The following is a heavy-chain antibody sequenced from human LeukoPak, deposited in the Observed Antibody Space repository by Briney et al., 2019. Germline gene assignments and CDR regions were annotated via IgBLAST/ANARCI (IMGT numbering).Heavy chain of an antibody. CDR3: AARIVVVIPGPEAFDI. CDR2: XXXSGSTI. V-gene: IGHV3-48*03. CDR1: GITFSSYG. D-gene: IGHD3-22*01. Sequence: RPGRSLRLSGAASGITFSSYGMNWVRQAPGKGLEWXSXXXXSGSTIYYAYSVKGRFTISRDYAKNSLNLQMNSLSAEDTAVYYCAARIVVVIPGPEAFDIWGQGTMVTVSS. J-gene: IGHJ3*02.